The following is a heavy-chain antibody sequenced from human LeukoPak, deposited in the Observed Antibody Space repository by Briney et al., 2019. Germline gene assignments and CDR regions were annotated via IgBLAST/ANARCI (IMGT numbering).Heavy chain of an antibody. CDR1: GFTFSSYS. Sequence: GGSLRLSSAASGFTFSSYSMDWVRHAPGKGLEWGSSISSSSSYIYYADSVKGRFTISRDNAKNSLYLQMNSLRAEDTAVYYCARDFEQQLVPSFDYWGQGTLVTVSS. CDR3: ARDFEQQLVPSFDY. D-gene: IGHD6-13*01. V-gene: IGHV3-21*01. J-gene: IGHJ4*02. CDR2: ISSSSSYI.